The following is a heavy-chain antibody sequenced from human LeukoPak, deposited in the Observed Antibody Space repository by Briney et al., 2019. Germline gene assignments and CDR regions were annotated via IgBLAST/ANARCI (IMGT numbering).Heavy chain of an antibody. J-gene: IGHJ4*02. CDR3: AREDYYESGTDDY. CDR2: ITASSSYT. CDR1: GFTFSTYS. D-gene: IGHD3-10*01. Sequence: GGSLRLSCAASGFTFSTYSMHGVRQAPGKGLEGVSSITASSSYTYYADSVKGRFTISRDNTKNSLYLQMNSLRAEDTGIYYCAREDYYESGTDDYWGQGTLVTVFS. V-gene: IGHV3-21*01.